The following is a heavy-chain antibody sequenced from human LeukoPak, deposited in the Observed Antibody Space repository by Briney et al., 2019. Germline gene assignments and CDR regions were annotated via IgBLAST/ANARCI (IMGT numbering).Heavy chain of an antibody. V-gene: IGHV3-64*01. Sequence: PGGSLRLSCAASGFTFSSYAMHWVRQAPGKGLEYVSAISSNGGGTYYANSVKGRFTISRDNSKNTLYLQMGSLRAEDMAVYYCARHYYDSSGYYYFDYWGQGTLVTVSS. CDR3: ARHYYDSSGYYYFDY. CDR1: GFTFSSYA. J-gene: IGHJ4*02. D-gene: IGHD3-22*01. CDR2: ISSNGGGT.